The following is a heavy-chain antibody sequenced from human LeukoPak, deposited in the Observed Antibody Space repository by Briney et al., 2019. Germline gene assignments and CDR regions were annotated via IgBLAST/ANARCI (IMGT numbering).Heavy chain of an antibody. CDR3: AELGITMIGGV. D-gene: IGHD3-10*02. V-gene: IGHV3-48*04. CDR1: GFTFNSYW. CDR2: ISSSGSTI. Sequence: GGSLRLSCAASGFTFNSYWMSWVRQAPGKGLEWVSYISSSGSTIYYADSVKGRFTISRDNAKNSLYLQMNSLRAEDTAVYYCAELGITMIGGVWGKGTTVTISS. J-gene: IGHJ6*04.